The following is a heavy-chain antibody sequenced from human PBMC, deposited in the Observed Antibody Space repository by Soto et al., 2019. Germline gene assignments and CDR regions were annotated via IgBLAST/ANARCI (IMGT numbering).Heavy chain of an antibody. CDR2: IIPNFGTE. J-gene: IGHJ4*02. CDR3: ARDESSAMVYYFDY. CDR1: GGTFSSYA. V-gene: IGHV1-69*06. D-gene: IGHD5-18*01. Sequence: QVQLVQSGAEVKKPGSSVKVSCKASGGTFSSYAISWVRQAPGQGLEWMGGIIPNFGTENYAQKFQGRVSITADKSTSTSYMELSRLRYQDTAVYFCARDESSAMVYYFDYWGQGTLVTVS.